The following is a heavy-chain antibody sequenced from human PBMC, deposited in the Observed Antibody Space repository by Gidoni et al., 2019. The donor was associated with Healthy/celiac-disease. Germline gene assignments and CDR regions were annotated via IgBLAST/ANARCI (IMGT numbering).Heavy chain of an antibody. V-gene: IGHV4-31*03. D-gene: IGHD1-1*01. J-gene: IGHJ5*02. Sequence: QAQLQESGPGLGKPSQPLSLTCTVSGGSISSGGYYWSWIRQHPGKGLEWIGYIYYRGSTYYNPSLKSRVTISVDTSKNQFSLKLSSVTAADTAVYYCAVGAGTTHWFDPWGQGTLVTVSS. CDR3: AVGAGTTHWFDP. CDR2: IYYRGST. CDR1: GGSISSGGYY.